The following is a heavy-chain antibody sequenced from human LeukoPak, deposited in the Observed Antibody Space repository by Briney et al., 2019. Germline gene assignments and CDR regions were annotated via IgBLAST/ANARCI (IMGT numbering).Heavy chain of an antibody. D-gene: IGHD1-26*01. CDR3: ARDSVGATSEDY. J-gene: IGHJ4*02. CDR2: INPSGGST. V-gene: IGHV1-46*01. Sequence: ASVKVSCKASGYTFINFYIHWVRQAPGQGLEWMGVINPSGGSTDYSQKLQGRVTMTTDTSTSTAYMELRSLRSDDTAVYYCARDSVGATSEDYWGQGTLVTVSS. CDR1: GYTFINFY.